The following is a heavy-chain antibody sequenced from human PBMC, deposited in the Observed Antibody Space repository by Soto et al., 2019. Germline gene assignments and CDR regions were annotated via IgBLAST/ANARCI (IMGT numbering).Heavy chain of an antibody. V-gene: IGHV3-23*01. CDR1: GFSFTNYA. CDR2: IGGRGNSA. CDR3: VREGRGSFDF. J-gene: IGHJ3*01. Sequence: LRLSCTDSGFSFTNYAMNWVRQAPGKGLEWVSVIGGRGNSAYYADSVQGRFTISRDNSKNTLSLQMSSLTADDTAIYYCVREGRGSFDFWGRGTMVTVSS. D-gene: IGHD5-12*01.